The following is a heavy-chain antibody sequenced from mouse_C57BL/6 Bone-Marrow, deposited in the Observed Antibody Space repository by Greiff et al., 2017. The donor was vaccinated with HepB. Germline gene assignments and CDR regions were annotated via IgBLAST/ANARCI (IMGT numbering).Heavy chain of an antibody. CDR2: IRLKSDNYAT. Sequence: EVMLVESGGGLVQPGGSMKLSCVASGFTFSNYWMNWVRQSPEKGLEWVAQIRLKSDNYATHYTVSVKGRFTISRDDSKSSVYLQMNNLRAEDTGIYYCTEYGNYFYFDYWGQGTTLTVSS. CDR3: TEYGNYFYFDY. D-gene: IGHD2-10*02. J-gene: IGHJ2*01. CDR1: GFTFSNYW. V-gene: IGHV6-3*01.